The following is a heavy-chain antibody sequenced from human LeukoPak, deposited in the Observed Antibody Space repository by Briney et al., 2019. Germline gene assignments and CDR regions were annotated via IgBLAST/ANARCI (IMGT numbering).Heavy chain of an antibody. D-gene: IGHD3-3*01. V-gene: IGHV2-5*01. CDR3: ALSGSLVTSFGVVADGYFQH. CDR1: GFSVSSSGVG. CDR2: IYWNDDR. Sequence: SGPTLVNPTQTLTLTCTFSGFSVSSSGVGVGWIRQPPGKALEWLALIYWNDDRRYSPSLKSRLTITKDTSKNQVVLTMTNLDPLDTATYYCALSGSLVTSFGVVADGYFQHWGQGTLVTVSS. J-gene: IGHJ1*01.